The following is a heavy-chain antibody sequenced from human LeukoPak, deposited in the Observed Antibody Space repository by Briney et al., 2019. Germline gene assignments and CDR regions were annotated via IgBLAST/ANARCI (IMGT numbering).Heavy chain of an antibody. D-gene: IGHD4/OR15-4a*01. Sequence: GGSLRLSCAASGFTFTTYSMTWVRQAPGKGLELVSIFSSGSSAIFSADALKGRFTISRDNSKNTLDLQMNSLRAEDTAVYYCARRAGAYSHPYDYWGQGTLVTVSS. CDR2: FSSGSSAI. J-gene: IGHJ4*02. CDR1: GFTFTTYS. V-gene: IGHV3-21*04. CDR3: ARRAGAYSHPYDY.